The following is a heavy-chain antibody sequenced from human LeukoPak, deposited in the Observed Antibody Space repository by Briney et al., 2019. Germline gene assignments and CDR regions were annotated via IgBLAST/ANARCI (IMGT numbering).Heavy chain of an antibody. J-gene: IGHJ5*02. CDR3: ARDLWGDTSEYSLYNWFDP. CDR2: IKPSGGTT. Sequence: GASVKVSCKASGYTFTTYYMHWVRQAPGQGLEWMGIIKPSGGTTVYAQKFKGRVTITRDTSADTAYMELHSLTSEDMAIYYCARDLWGDTSEYSLYNWFDPWGQGTLVIVSS. V-gene: IGHV1-46*01. D-gene: IGHD3-22*01. CDR1: GYTFTTYY.